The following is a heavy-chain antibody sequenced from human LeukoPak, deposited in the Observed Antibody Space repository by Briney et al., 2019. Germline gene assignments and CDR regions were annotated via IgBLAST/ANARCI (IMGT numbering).Heavy chain of an antibody. J-gene: IGHJ3*02. CDR3: ARGSGSYYAFDI. V-gene: IGHV6-1*01. D-gene: IGHD1-26*01. Sequence: SQTLSLTCAISGDSVSSNSATWNWIRQSPSRGLEWLGRTYYRSKWFSDYAVSVKSRTTFNPDTSKNQLSLQLNSVTPEDAAVYYCARGSGSYYAFDIWGQGTMVTVSS. CDR1: GDSVSSNSAT. CDR2: TYYRSKWFS.